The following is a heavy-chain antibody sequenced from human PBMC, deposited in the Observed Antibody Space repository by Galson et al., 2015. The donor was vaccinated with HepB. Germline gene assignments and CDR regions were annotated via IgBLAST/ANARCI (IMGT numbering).Heavy chain of an antibody. CDR2: ISAYNGNT. Sequence: SVKVSCKASGYTFTSYGISWVRQAPGQGLEWMGWISAYNGNTNYAQKLQGRVTMTTDTSTSTAYMELRSLRSDDTAVYYCARVPRPIDMAYGSGSYLDYWGQGTPVTVSS. CDR1: GYTFTSYG. V-gene: IGHV1-18*01. CDR3: ARVPRPIDMAYGSGSYLDY. D-gene: IGHD3-10*01. J-gene: IGHJ4*02.